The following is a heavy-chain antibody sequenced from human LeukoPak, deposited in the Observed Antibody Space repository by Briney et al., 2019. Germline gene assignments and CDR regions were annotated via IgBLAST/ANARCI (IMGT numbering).Heavy chain of an antibody. CDR1: GFTFSSYW. D-gene: IGHD6-19*01. V-gene: IGHV3-74*01. J-gene: IGHJ6*03. Sequence: QTGGSLRLSCAASGFTFSSYWMHWVRQAPGKGLVWVSRINSDGSSTSYADSAKGRFTISRDNAKNTLYLQMNSLRAEDTAVYYCARVRFSSGWYTSFYYMDVWGKGTTVTISS. CDR2: INSDGSST. CDR3: ARVRFSSGWYTSFYYMDV.